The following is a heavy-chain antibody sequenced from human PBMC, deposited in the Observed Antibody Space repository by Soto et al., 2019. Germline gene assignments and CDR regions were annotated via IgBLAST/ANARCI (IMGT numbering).Heavy chain of an antibody. J-gene: IGHJ3*02. Sequence: VGSLRLSCAVSGFICSSYDMSWVRQAPGKGLEWVSTILVGGSPHYEDSVKGRFTISRDTSKNTVYLQMNSLTAGDTAVYYCAKATATSGGAFEIYGQGAMVTVSS. D-gene: IGHD1-1*01. CDR2: ILVGGSP. CDR3: AKATATSGGAFEI. V-gene: IGHV3-23*01. CDR1: GFICSSYD.